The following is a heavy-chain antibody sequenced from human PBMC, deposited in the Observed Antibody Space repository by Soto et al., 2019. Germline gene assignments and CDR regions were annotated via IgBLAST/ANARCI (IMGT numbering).Heavy chain of an antibody. CDR2: ISAHNGNT. CDR3: ARGRYGDY. V-gene: IGHV1-18*01. D-gene: IGHD1-1*01. CDR1: GYDFTTYG. J-gene: IGHJ4*02. Sequence: QVHLVQSGAEVKKPGASVKVSCKGSGYDFTTYGITWVRQAPGQGLEWMAWISAHNGNTDYAQKLQGRVTVTRDTSTSTAYMALRSLRSDDTAVYYCARGRYGDYGGQGALVTVSS.